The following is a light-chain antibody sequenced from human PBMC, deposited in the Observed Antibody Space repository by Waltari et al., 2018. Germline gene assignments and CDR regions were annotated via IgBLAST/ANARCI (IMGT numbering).Light chain of an antibody. CDR3: QQYYSTPLT. CDR2: WAS. J-gene: IGKJ4*01. V-gene: IGKV4-1*01. Sequence: DIVMTQSLDSLALSLGERATINCRSSQSVVYSSNNKNYLAWYQQKPGQPPKLLMYWASTRESGVPDRFSGSGSGTDFTLTISSLQAEDVAVYYCQQYYSTPLTFGGGTKVEI. CDR1: QSVVYSSNNKNY.